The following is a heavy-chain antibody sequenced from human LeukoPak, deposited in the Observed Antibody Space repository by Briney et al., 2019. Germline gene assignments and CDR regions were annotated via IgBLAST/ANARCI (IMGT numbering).Heavy chain of an antibody. D-gene: IGHD3-10*01. CDR3: AKGFRSGSGSVSAIDY. Sequence: PGGSLRLSCAASGFTFANYAMSWVRQAPGKGLEWVSSIGSDAVSTYHADSVKGRLTISRDNSKNTLYLQMSSLRADDTAVYYCAKGFRSGSGSVSAIDYWGQGNLVTVSS. CDR2: IGSDAVST. CDR1: GFTFANYA. J-gene: IGHJ4*02. V-gene: IGHV3-23*01.